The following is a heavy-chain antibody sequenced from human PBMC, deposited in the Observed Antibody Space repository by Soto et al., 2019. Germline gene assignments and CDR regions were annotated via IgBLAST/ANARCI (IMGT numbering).Heavy chain of an antibody. V-gene: IGHV1-69*13. CDR3: ARDQYYDFWSGYPNYGMDV. CDR2: IIPIFGTA. D-gene: IGHD3-3*01. Sequence: GXSVKVSCKASGGTFSSYAISWVRQAPGQGLEWMGGIIPIFGTANYAQKFQGRVTITADESTSTAYMELSSLRSEDTAVYYCARDQYYDFWSGYPNYGMDVWGQGTTVTVSS. CDR1: GGTFSSYA. J-gene: IGHJ6*02.